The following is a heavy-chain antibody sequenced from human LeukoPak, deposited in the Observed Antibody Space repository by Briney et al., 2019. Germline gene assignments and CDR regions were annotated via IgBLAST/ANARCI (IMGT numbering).Heavy chain of an antibody. CDR1: GFTFSGYY. D-gene: IGHD5-12*01. V-gene: IGHV3-30*18. J-gene: IGHJ4*02. CDR3: AKLGYPIDY. CDR2: ISYDGSNK. Sequence: GGSLRLSCAASGFTFSGYYMSWIRQAPGKGLEWVAVISYDGSNKYYADSVKGRFTISRDNSKNTLYLQMNSLRAEDTAVYYCAKLGYPIDYWGQGTLVTVSS.